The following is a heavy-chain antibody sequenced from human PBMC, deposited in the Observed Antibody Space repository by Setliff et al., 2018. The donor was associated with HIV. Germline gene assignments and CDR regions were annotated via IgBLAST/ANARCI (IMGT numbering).Heavy chain of an antibody. CDR3: RVVITPGAFDI. Sequence: PSETLSLTCTVSGGSISSYYWSWIRQPAGKGLEWIGRIYTSGSTNYNPSLKSRITMSVDTSKNQLSLKLSSVTAADTAVYYCRVVITPGAFDIWGQGTMVTVSS. CDR1: GGSISSYY. J-gene: IGHJ3*02. CDR2: IYTSGST. V-gene: IGHV4-4*07. D-gene: IGHD3-22*01.